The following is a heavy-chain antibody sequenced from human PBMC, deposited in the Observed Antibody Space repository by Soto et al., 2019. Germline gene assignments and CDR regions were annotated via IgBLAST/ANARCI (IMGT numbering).Heavy chain of an antibody. D-gene: IGHD1-26*01. Sequence: RGSLGLSCASPGFTVSSNYMRWVRQAPGKGLEWVSDIYIGGSTYYADSVKGRFTISRDNSKNTLYLQMNSLRAEDTAVYYCAKDVVVGATTGLGDYYYYYGMDVWGQGTTVTVS. J-gene: IGHJ6*02. CDR3: AKDVVVGATTGLGDYYYYYGMDV. V-gene: IGHV3-53*05. CDR1: GFTVSSNY. CDR2: IYIGGST.